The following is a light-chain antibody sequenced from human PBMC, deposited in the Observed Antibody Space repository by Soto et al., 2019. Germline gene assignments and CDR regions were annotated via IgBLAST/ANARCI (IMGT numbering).Light chain of an antibody. CDR2: EAS. CDR1: QSISTW. V-gene: IGKV1-5*03. CDR3: QQYNSYPLT. J-gene: IGKJ4*01. Sequence: DIQMTQSPSTLSASAGDRVTITCRASQSISTWLAWYQQRPGKAPKLLIHEASSLESGVPSRYSGSGSETEFTLTSGSLQPDDFATYYCQQYNSYPLTFGGGTNVEIK.